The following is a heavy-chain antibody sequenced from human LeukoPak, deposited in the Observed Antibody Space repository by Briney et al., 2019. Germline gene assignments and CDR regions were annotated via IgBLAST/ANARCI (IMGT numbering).Heavy chain of an antibody. J-gene: IGHJ4*02. CDR1: GFSFSGFG. CDR3: AKDLPIDY. Sequence: PGGTLRLSCAASGFSFSGFGMSWVRQAPGKGLEWVSAISGSGGSTYYADSVKGRFTISRDNSKNTLYLQMNSLRAEDTAVYYCAKDLPIDYWGQGTLVTVSS. CDR2: ISGSGGST. V-gene: IGHV3-23*01.